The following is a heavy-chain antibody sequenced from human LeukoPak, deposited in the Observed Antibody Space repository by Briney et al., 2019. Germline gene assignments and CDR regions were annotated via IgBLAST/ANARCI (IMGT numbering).Heavy chain of an antibody. J-gene: IGHJ4*02. CDR2: VKHDGSEK. Sequence: GGSLRLSCAASGFTFSNYWMNWVRQAPGKGLEWVANVKHDGSEKNYVDSVKGRFTISRDNAKNSLYLQLSSLGAEDTAVYYCASTNTFDYWGQGTLVTVSS. V-gene: IGHV3-7*02. CDR3: ASTNTFDY. CDR1: GFTFSNYW.